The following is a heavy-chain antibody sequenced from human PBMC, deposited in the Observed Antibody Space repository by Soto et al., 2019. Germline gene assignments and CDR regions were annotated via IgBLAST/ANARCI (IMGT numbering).Heavy chain of an antibody. CDR3: ARDVARYFDWLLYPDAFDI. V-gene: IGHV3-11*01. Sequence: PGGSLRLSCAASGFTFSDYYMSWIRQAPGKGLEWVSYISSSGSTIYYADSVKGRFTISRDNAKNSLYLQMNSLRAEDTAVYYCARDVARYFDWLLYPDAFDIWGQGTMVTVSS. D-gene: IGHD3-9*01. J-gene: IGHJ3*02. CDR2: ISSSGSTI. CDR1: GFTFSDYY.